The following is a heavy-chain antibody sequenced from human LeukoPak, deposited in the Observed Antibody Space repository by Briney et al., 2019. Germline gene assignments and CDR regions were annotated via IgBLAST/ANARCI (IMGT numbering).Heavy chain of an antibody. D-gene: IGHD5-12*01. J-gene: IGHJ4*02. CDR1: GGTFSSYA. Sequence: SVKVSCKASGGTFSSYAISWARQAPGQGLEWMGGIIPIFGTANYAQKFQGRVTITADESTSTAYMEPSSLRSEDTAVYYCARGAGYSGYDRSGEFDYWGQGTLVTVSS. V-gene: IGHV1-69*13. CDR3: ARGAGYSGYDRSGEFDY. CDR2: IIPIFGTA.